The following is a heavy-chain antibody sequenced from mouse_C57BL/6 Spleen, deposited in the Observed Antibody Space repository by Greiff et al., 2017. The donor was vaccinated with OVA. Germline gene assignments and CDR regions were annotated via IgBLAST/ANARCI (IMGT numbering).Heavy chain of an antibody. Sequence: EVQRVESGGGLVKPGGSLKISCAASGFTFSDYGMHWVRQAPEKGLEWVAYISSGSSTIHYADTVKGRFTITRDNAKNTLYLQMTSLRSEDTAMYYCARSSRFGYWGQGTTLTVSS. CDR2: ISSGSSTI. J-gene: IGHJ2*01. CDR3: ARSSRFGY. V-gene: IGHV5-17*01. CDR1: GFTFSDYG. D-gene: IGHD3-1*01.